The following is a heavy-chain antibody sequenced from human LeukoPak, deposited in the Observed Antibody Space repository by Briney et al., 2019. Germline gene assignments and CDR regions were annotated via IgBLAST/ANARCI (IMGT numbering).Heavy chain of an antibody. D-gene: IGHD6-13*01. V-gene: IGHV3-33*08. CDR1: GFTFSSYW. Sequence: GGSLRLSCAASGFTFSSYWMNWVRQAPGKGLEWVAVIWYDESNKYYADSVKGRFTISRDNSKNTLYLQMNSLRAEDTAVYYCARDSASIAGAVYWYFDLWGRGTLVTVSS. CDR3: ARDSASIAGAVYWYFDL. J-gene: IGHJ2*01. CDR2: IWYDESNK.